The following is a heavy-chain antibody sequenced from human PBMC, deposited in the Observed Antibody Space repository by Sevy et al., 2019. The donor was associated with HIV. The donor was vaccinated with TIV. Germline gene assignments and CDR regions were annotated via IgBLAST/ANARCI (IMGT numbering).Heavy chain of an antibody. V-gene: IGHV3-21*01. CDR3: ARDGGRSSTSCLLYFDY. J-gene: IGHJ4*02. CDR2: ISSGSSYI. Sequence: GGSLRLSGAASGFAFSDAWMSWVRQAPGKGLEWVSSISSGSSYIYYADSVKGRFTISRDNAKNSLYLQMNSLRAEDTAVYYCARDGGRSSTSCLLYFDYWGQGTLVTVSS. CDR1: GFAFSDAW. D-gene: IGHD2-2*01.